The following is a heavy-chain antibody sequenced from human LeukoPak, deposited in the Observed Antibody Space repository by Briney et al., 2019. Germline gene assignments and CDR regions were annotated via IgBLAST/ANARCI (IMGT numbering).Heavy chain of an antibody. J-gene: IGHJ4*02. CDR1: GGSISSYY. D-gene: IGHD6-13*01. V-gene: IGHV4-59*08. CDR3: ARRGIAAAGYDY. Sequence: ETLSLTCTVSGGSISSYYWSWIRQPPGKGLEWIGYIYYSGTTNYNPSLKSRVTILVDTSKNQFSLNLSSVTAADTAVYYCARRGIAAAGYDYWGQGTLVTVSS. CDR2: IYYSGTT.